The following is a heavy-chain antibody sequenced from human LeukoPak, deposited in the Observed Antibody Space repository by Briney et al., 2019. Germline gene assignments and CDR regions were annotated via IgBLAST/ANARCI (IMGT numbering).Heavy chain of an antibody. V-gene: IGHV1-2*02. Sequence: ASVKVSCKASGYTFTGYYMHWVRQAPGQGLEWMGWINPNSGGTDYAQKFQGRVTMTRDTSISTAYMELSRLRSDDTAVYYCARDPVGSDSAMEFDYGGQGTLVTVSS. CDR2: INPNSGGT. CDR3: ARDPVGSDSAMEFDY. D-gene: IGHD5-18*01. CDR1: GYTFTGYY. J-gene: IGHJ4*02.